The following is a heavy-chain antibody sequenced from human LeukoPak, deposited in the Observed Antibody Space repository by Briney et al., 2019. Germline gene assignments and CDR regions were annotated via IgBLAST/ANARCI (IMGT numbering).Heavy chain of an antibody. V-gene: IGHV1-18*01. D-gene: IGHD6-19*01. Sequence: ASVNVSCKASGYTFTSYGISWVRQAPRQELEWMGWISAYNGNTNYAQKLQGRVTMTTDTSTSTAYMELRSLRSDDTAVYYCARDSTAVAGLDYWGQGTLVTVSS. CDR2: ISAYNGNT. CDR3: ARDSTAVAGLDY. CDR1: GYTFTSYG. J-gene: IGHJ4*02.